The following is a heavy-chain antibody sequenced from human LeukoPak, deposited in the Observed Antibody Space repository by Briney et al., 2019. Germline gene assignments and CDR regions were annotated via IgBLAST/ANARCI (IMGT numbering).Heavy chain of an antibody. CDR1: GYSISSGYY. J-gene: IGHJ4*02. CDR3: ASSDDILTGFDY. V-gene: IGHV4-38-2*02. Sequence: SETLSLTCTVSGYSISSGYYWGWIRQPPGQGLEWIGSIYHSGSTYYNPSLKSRVTISIDTSKNQFSLKLSSVTAADTALYFCASSDDILTGFDYWGQGSLVTVSS. D-gene: IGHD3-9*01. CDR2: IYHSGST.